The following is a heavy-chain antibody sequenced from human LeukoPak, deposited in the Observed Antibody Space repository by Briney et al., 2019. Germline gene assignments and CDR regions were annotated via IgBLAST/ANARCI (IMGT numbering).Heavy chain of an antibody. CDR1: GGSFSGYY. CDR3: ARGAPYYYGSGSLRRKYYFDY. Sequence: SETLSLTCAVYGGSFSGYYWSWIRQPPVKGLEWIGEINHSGSTNYNPSLKSRVTISVDTSKNQFSLKLSSVTAADTAVYYCARGAPYYYGSGSLRRKYYFDYWGQGTLVTVSS. V-gene: IGHV4-34*01. J-gene: IGHJ4*02. D-gene: IGHD3-10*01. CDR2: INHSGST.